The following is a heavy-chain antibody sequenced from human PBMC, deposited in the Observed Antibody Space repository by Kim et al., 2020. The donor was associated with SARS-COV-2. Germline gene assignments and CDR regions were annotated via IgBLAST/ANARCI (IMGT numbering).Heavy chain of an antibody. CDR3: ARDGWVRGLKVPAAIGGTYFDY. CDR1: GFTFSSYA. J-gene: IGHJ4*02. D-gene: IGHD2-2*01. CDR2: ISYDGSNK. Sequence: GGSLRLSCAASGFTFSSYAMHWVRQAPGKGLEWVAVISYDGSNKYYVDSVKGRFTISRDNSKNTLYLQMNSLRAEDTAVYYCARDGWVRGLKVPAAIGGTYFDYWGQGTLVTVSS. V-gene: IGHV3-30*04.